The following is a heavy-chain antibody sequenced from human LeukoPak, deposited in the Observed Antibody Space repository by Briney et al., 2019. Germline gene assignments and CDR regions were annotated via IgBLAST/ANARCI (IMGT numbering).Heavy chain of an antibody. CDR2: INWNGGST. D-gene: IGHD2-21*02. CDR1: GFTFDDYG. V-gene: IGHV3-20*04. J-gene: IGHJ4*02. Sequence: GGSLRLSCAASGFTFDDYGMSWVRQAPGKGLEWASGINWNGGSTGYADSVKGRFTISRDNAKNSLYLQMNSLRAEDTALYYCARDRVVVVTASFDYWGQGTLVTVSS. CDR3: ARDRVVVVTASFDY.